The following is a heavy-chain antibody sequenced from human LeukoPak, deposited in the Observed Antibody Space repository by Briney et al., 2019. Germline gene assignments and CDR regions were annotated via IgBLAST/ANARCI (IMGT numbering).Heavy chain of an antibody. Sequence: PSETLSLTCTVSGGSISSSSYYWGWIRQPPGKGLEWIGSIYYSGSTYYNPSLKSRVTISVDTSKNQISLKLSSVTAADSAVYFCTGGYCGGDCYYPSDYMDVWGKGTTVTVSS. CDR1: GGSISSSSYY. D-gene: IGHD2-21*02. CDR2: IYYSGST. V-gene: IGHV4-39*07. J-gene: IGHJ6*03. CDR3: TGGYCGGDCYYPSDYMDV.